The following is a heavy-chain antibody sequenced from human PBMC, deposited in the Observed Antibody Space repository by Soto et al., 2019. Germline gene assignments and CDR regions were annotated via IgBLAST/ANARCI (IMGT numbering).Heavy chain of an antibody. CDR3: ARDLSSSSENWFDP. V-gene: IGHV4-38-2*02. J-gene: IGHJ5*02. D-gene: IGHD6-6*01. CDR1: GYSISSGYY. CDR2: MYHSGNT. Sequence: SETLSLTCAVSGYSISSGYYWGWIRQPPGKGLEWIGSMYHSGNTYYNPTLKSRVTISVDTSKNQFSLKLSSVTAADTAVYYCARDLSSSSENWFDPWGQGILVTVSA.